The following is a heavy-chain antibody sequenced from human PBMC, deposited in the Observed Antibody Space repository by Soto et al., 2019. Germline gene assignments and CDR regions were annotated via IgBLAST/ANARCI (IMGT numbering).Heavy chain of an antibody. CDR1: GFTFSDYY. D-gene: IGHD3-10*01. CDR2: ISSSSSYT. Sequence: GGSLRLSCAASGFTFSDYYMSWIRQAPGKGLEWVSYISSSSSYTNYADSVKGRFTISRDNAKNSLYLQMNSLRAEDTAVYYCASHRVRGVIVYYYGMDVWGQGTTVTVSS. V-gene: IGHV3-11*06. CDR3: ASHRVRGVIVYYYGMDV. J-gene: IGHJ6*02.